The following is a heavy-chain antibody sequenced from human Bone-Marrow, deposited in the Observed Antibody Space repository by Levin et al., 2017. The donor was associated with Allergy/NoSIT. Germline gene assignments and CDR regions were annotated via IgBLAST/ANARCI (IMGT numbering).Heavy chain of an antibody. D-gene: IGHD5-24*01. CDR2: ITGGGHTG. J-gene: IGHJ6*02. CDR3: TKDIEVATIFGYYYGMDV. CDR1: GLNFKNYA. V-gene: IGHV3-23*01. Sequence: LSLTCAASGLNFKNYAMSWVRQAPGKGLEWVSAITGGGHTGYYADSVKGRFTVSRDNSNNTLYLHLNSLRPEDTAVYYCTKDIEVATIFGYYYGMDVWGQGTTVTVSS.